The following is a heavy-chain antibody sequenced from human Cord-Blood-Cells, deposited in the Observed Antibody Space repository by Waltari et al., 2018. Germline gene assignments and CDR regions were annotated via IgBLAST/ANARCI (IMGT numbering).Heavy chain of an antibody. J-gene: IGHJ4*02. CDR1: GGTFSSYA. D-gene: IGHD1-20*01. CDR3: ASTPWVGWVTENFDY. CDR2: IIPILGIA. Sequence: QVQLVQSGAEVKKPGSSVKVSCKASGGTFSSYAISWVRQAPGQGLEWMGGIIPILGIANYAQKFQGRVTITADESTSTAYMELSSLRSEDTAVYYCASTPWVGWVTENFDYWGQGTLVTVSS. V-gene: IGHV1-69*04.